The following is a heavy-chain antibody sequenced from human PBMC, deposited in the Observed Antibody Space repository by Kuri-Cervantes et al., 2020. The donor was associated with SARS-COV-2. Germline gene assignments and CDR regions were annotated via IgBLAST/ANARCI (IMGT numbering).Heavy chain of an antibody. D-gene: IGHD2-15*01. V-gene: IGHV1-3*01. Sequence: ASVKVSCKASGYTFTSYTISWVRQAPGQGLEWMGWINAGNGNTKYSQKFQGRVTITRDTSASTAYMELSSLRSEDTAVYYCARRALGYCSGGSCYWGFDPWGQGTLVTVSS. CDR3: ARRALGYCSGGSCYWGFDP. J-gene: IGHJ5*02. CDR1: GYTFTSYT. CDR2: INAGNGNT.